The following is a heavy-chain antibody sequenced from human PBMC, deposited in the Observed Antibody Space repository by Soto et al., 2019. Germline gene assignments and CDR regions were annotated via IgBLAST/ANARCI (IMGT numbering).Heavy chain of an antibody. J-gene: IGHJ3*02. V-gene: IGHV3-30-3*01. Sequence: QVQLVESGGGVVQPGRSLRLSCAASGFTFSSYAMHWVRQAPGKGLEWVAVISYDGSNKYYADSVKGRFTISRDNSKNTLYLQMNSLRAEDTAVYYCARVQWSHIVVVVAATQGAFDIWGQGTMVTVSS. D-gene: IGHD2-15*01. CDR3: ARVQWSHIVVVVAATQGAFDI. CDR2: ISYDGSNK. CDR1: GFTFSSYA.